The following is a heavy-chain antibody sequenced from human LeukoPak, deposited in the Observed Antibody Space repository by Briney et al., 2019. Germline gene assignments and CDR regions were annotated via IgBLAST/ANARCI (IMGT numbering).Heavy chain of an antibody. CDR1: GGSINNYY. Sequence: SETLSLTCTVSGGSINNYYWSWIRQPPGKGLEWIGYIYSSGSTNYNPSLKSRVTMSADTSKNQFSLKLSSVTAADTAVYYCARARSGYSSFEYWGQGTLVTVSS. V-gene: IGHV4-59*01. D-gene: IGHD3-3*01. CDR2: IYSSGST. CDR3: ARARSGYSSFEY. J-gene: IGHJ4*02.